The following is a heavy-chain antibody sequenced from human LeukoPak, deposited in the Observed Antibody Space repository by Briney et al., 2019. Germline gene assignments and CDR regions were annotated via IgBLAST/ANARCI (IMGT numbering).Heavy chain of an antibody. Sequence: PGGSLRLSCAASGFTFSNYWMSWVRQAPGKGLEWVSVITGNAGSTYDADSVKGRFTLSRDNSKNTLFLQMNSLRADDTAVYYCAKSSDGSTSFDQWGQGTLVTVSS. J-gene: IGHJ4*02. CDR3: AKSSDGSTSFDQ. D-gene: IGHD2-2*01. CDR2: ITGNAGST. CDR1: GFTFSNYW. V-gene: IGHV3-23*01.